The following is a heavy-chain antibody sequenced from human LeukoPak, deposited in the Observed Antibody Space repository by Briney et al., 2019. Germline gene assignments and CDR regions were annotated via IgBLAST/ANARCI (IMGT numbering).Heavy chain of an antibody. D-gene: IGHD1-14*01. Sequence: GESLQISCKVSGYTFTHNWIGWVRQKPGRGLEWLGVIFPADSNTAYNSSFRGQVTISVDKSIDTAYLQWGSLKASDSAIYYCARHRATGTWSDFDYWSQGTVVTVSS. J-gene: IGHJ4*02. V-gene: IGHV5-51*01. CDR3: ARHRATGTWSDFDY. CDR2: IFPADSNT. CDR1: GYTFTHNW.